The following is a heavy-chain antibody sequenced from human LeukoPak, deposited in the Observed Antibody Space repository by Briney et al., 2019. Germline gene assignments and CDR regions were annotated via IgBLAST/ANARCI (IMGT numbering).Heavy chain of an antibody. CDR3: ASEDSTGYYLSFDY. V-gene: IGHV4-39*07. J-gene: IGHJ4*02. CDR2: ISYSGST. Sequence: PSDTLSLTCTVSGGSISSTSYYWGWIRQPPGKGLEWIGSISYSGSTYHNPSLKSRVTISLDTSKNQFSLKLTSVTAADTAVYYCASEDSTGYYLSFDYWGQGALVTVSS. CDR1: GGSISSTSYY. D-gene: IGHD3-22*01.